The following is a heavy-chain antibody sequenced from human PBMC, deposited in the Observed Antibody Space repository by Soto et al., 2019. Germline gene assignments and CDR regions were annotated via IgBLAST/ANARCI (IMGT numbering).Heavy chain of an antibody. V-gene: IGHV1-18*01. J-gene: IGHJ5*02. CDR2: ISAYNGNT. CDR1: GYTFTSYG. Sequence: ASVKVSCKASGYTFTSYGISWVRQAPGQGLEWMGWISAYNGNTNYAQKLQGRVTMTTDTSTSTAYMELRSLRSDDTAVYYCAREYCSSTSCHPGWFDPWGQGTLVTVSS. D-gene: IGHD2-2*01. CDR3: AREYCSSTSCHPGWFDP.